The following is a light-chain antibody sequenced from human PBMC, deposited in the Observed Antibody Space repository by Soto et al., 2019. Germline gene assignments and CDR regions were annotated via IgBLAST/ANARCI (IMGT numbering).Light chain of an antibody. CDR3: SSYGASSTL. V-gene: IGLV2-14*03. Sequence: QSALTQPASLSGSPGQSITISCTGTSSDIGFYNYVSWYQQHPGKAPKLMIFDVSYRPSGISDRFSGSKSGNTASLTISGLQPEDEADYYCSSYGASSTLFGGGTQLTVL. CDR2: DVS. CDR1: SSDIGFYNY. J-gene: IGLJ3*02.